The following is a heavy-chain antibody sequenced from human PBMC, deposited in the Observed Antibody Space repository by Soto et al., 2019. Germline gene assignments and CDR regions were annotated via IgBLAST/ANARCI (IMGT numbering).Heavy chain of an antibody. CDR2: INHSGST. Sequence: QVQLQQWGAGLLKPSETLSLTCAVYGGSFSGYYWSWIRQPPGKGLEWIGEINHSGSTNYNPSLKSRVTISVDTSKNQFSLKLRSVTAADTAVYYCARGRGGKGDGMDVWGQGTTVTVSS. J-gene: IGHJ6*02. CDR1: GGSFSGYY. CDR3: ARGRGGKGDGMDV. D-gene: IGHD2-15*01. V-gene: IGHV4-34*01.